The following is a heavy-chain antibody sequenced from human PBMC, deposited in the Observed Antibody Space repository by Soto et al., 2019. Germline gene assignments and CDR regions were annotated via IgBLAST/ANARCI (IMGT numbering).Heavy chain of an antibody. D-gene: IGHD3-10*01. CDR1: GFTFGDYA. J-gene: IGHJ6*02. CDR3: TRDYGEPILVLANSGMDV. Sequence: GGSLRLSCTASGFTFGDYAMSWFRQAPGKGLEWVGFIRSKAYGGTTEYAASVKGRFTISRDDSKSIAYLQMNSLKTEDTAVYYCTRDYGEPILVLANSGMDVWGQGTTVTVSS. V-gene: IGHV3-49*03. CDR2: IRSKAYGGTT.